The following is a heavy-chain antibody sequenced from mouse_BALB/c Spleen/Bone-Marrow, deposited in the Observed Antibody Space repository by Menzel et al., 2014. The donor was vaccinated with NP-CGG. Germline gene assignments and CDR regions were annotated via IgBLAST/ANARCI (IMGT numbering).Heavy chain of an antibody. J-gene: IGHJ4*01. Sequence: DLVQPGASVTLSCMASGYTFTSYWLNWIEQRPGHGLEWIGLIAPGSGSTYYNEMFKGKATLTVDTSSSTAYIQLSSLSSEDSAVYFCARFPIYYGNYGAMDYWGQGTSVTVSS. CDR2: IAPGSGST. CDR3: ARFPIYYGNYGAMDY. D-gene: IGHD2-1*01. V-gene: IGHV1S41*01. CDR1: GYTFTSYW.